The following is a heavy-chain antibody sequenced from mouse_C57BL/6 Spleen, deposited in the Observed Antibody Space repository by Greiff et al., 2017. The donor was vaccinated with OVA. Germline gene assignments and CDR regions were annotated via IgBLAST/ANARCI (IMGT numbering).Heavy chain of an antibody. V-gene: IGHV5-6*01. CDR2: ISSGGSYT. CDR1: GFTFSSYG. J-gene: IGHJ3*01. D-gene: IGHD2-3*01. Sequence: EVKVVESGGDLVKPGGSLKLSCAASGFTFSSYGMSWVRQTPDKRLEWVATISSGGSYTYYPDSVKGRFTISRDNAKNTLYLQMSSLKSEDTAMYYCARHDGYSWFAYWGQGTLVTVSA. CDR3: ARHDGYSWFAY.